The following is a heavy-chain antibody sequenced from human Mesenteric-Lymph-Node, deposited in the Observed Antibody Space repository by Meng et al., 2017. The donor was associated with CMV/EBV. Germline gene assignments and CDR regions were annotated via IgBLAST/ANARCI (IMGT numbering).Heavy chain of an antibody. V-gene: IGHV3-20*04. J-gene: IGHJ4*02. CDR1: GFTFDDYG. CDR3: TRAERNYYDSSGYYYPPHYFDY. D-gene: IGHD3-22*01. CDR2: INWNGGST. Sequence: GESLKISCAASGFTFDDYGMSWVRQAPGKGLEWVSGINWNGGSTGYADSVKGRFTISRDNAKNSLYLQMNSLKTEDTAVYYCTRAERNYYDSSGYYYPPHYFDYWGQGTLVTVSS.